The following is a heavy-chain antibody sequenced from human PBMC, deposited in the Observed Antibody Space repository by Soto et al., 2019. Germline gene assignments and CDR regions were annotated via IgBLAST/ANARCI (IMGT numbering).Heavy chain of an antibody. J-gene: IGHJ5*02. V-gene: IGHV4-59*01. CDR2: IYYIWST. D-gene: IGHD2-2*01. CDR1: GGSISSYY. CDR3: ARGLRRQLLKWLDP. Sequence: KTSETLSLTCTVSGGSISSYYWSWIRQPPGKGLEWIGYIYYIWSTNYNPSLKSRVTISVDTSKHQFSLKLSSVTAADTAVYSCARGLRRQLLKWLDPWGQGTLVTVST.